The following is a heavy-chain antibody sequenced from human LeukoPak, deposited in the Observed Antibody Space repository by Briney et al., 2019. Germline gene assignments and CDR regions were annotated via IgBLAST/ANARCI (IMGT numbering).Heavy chain of an antibody. Sequence: GGSLRLSCAASGFTFSSYGMSWVRQTPGKGLEWVSGISGSGGTTYYADSVMGRFTISRDNSKNTLYLQMNSLRAEDTAVYYCAKTRAMKGLPYYYMDVWGKGTTVTISS. J-gene: IGHJ6*03. CDR1: GFTFSSYG. D-gene: IGHD2-15*01. V-gene: IGHV3-23*01. CDR3: AKTRAMKGLPYYYMDV. CDR2: ISGSGGTT.